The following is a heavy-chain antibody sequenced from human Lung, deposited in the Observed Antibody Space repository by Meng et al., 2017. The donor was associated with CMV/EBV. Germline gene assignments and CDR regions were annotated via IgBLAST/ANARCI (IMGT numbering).Heavy chain of an antibody. CDR1: GGSISTYY. CDR2: NYYSGST. D-gene: IGHD3-16*02. Sequence: GQLQESGTGLVKPSETLSLTCAVSGGSISTYYWSWIRQPPGKGLEWIGNNYYSGSTNYNPSLASRVTISVDSSKNQFSLKLSSVTAADTAVYYCARHQNGGTYPLDYWGQGTLVTVSS. J-gene: IGHJ4*02. V-gene: IGHV4-59*08. CDR3: ARHQNGGTYPLDY.